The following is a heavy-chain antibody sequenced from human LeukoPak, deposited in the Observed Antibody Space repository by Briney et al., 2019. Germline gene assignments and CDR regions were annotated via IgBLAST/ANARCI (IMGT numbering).Heavy chain of an antibody. D-gene: IGHD3-22*01. Sequence: GRSLRLSCAASGFTFSSYGMHWVRQAPGKGLEWVSYISSSGSTIYYADSVKGRFTISRDNAKNSLYLQMNSLRAEDTAVYYCARGPRDYYDSSGYYYYWGQGTLVTVSS. CDR2: ISSSGSTI. V-gene: IGHV3-48*04. CDR1: GFTFSSYG. J-gene: IGHJ4*02. CDR3: ARGPRDYYDSSGYYYY.